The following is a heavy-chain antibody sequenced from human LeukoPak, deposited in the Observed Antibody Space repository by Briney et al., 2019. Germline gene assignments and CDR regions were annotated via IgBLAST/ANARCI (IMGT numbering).Heavy chain of an antibody. CDR1: GFTFSSYW. CDR3: AGGVGWVFDI. D-gene: IGHD2-8*01. J-gene: IGHJ3*02. V-gene: IGHV3-7*01. CDR2: IKQDGSEK. Sequence: GGSLRLSCAASGFTFSSYWMTWVRQAPGKGLEWVAIIKQDGSEKYYVGSVQGRFTISRDNAKNLVSLRLNSLRAEDTAVYYCAGGVGWVFDIWGQGTMVTVSS.